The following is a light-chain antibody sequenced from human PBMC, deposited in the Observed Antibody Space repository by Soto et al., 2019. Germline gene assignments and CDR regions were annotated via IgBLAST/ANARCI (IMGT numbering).Light chain of an antibody. CDR2: AAF. Sequence: VIWMTQSPSLLSASTGDRVTISSRMSQGISSYLAWYQQKPGKAPELLIYAAFTLQSGAPSSFSGSGSGIEFTITIRCLQSEDFPNNYDQQYYSFTPTVGQGTKLEGK. CDR1: QGISSY. CDR3: QQYYSFTPT. V-gene: IGKV1D-8*01. J-gene: IGKJ1*01.